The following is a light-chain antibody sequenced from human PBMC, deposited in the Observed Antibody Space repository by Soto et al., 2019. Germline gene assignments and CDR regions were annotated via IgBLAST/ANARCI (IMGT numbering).Light chain of an antibody. CDR1: SSNIGNNY. V-gene: IGLV1-51*01. Sequence: QSVLTQPPSVSAAPGQKVTISCSGSSSNIGNNYVSWYQQFPGTAPKLLIYDNNKRPSGIPDQLSGSKSGTSATLDITGLQTGDEADYYCGAWDSSLTAVVFGGGPKLTVL. J-gene: IGLJ2*01. CDR3: GAWDSSLTAVV. CDR2: DNN.